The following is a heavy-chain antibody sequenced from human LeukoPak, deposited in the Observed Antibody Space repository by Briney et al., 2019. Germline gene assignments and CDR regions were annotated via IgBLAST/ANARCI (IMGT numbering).Heavy chain of an antibody. Sequence: PSETLSLTCTVSGGSISSSSYYWGWIRQPPGKGLEWIGSNYYSGSTYYNPSLKSRVTISVDTSKNQFSLKLSSVTAADTAVYYCARYSGYYLSYFDYWGQGTLVTVSS. CDR3: ARYSGYYLSYFDY. CDR2: NYYSGST. J-gene: IGHJ4*02. V-gene: IGHV4-39*01. CDR1: GGSISSSSYY. D-gene: IGHD3-22*01.